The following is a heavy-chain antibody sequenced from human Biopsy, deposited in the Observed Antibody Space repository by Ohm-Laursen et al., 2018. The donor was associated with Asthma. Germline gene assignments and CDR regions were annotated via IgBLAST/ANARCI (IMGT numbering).Heavy chain of an antibody. D-gene: IGHD4-23*01. V-gene: IGHV3-30*03. CDR2: ISSDGHNK. CDR3: ARESGQDSGGTGAFDR. Sequence: RSLRLSCAASGFVFSQSGMHWVRQAPGKGLEWVALISSDGHNKYYKDSVKGRFTISRDSSKLRLYLEINSLRVEDSAVYYCARESGQDSGGTGAFDRWGQGIMVAVSS. J-gene: IGHJ3*02. CDR1: GFVFSQSG.